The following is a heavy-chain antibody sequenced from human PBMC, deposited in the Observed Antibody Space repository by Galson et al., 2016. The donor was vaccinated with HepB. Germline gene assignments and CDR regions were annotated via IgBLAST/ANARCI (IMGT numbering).Heavy chain of an antibody. J-gene: IGHJ5*02. CDR1: GYRFTAYY. V-gene: IGHV1-2*06. D-gene: IGHD5-24*01. Sequence: QSGAEVKKPGESLKISCKASGYRFTAYYIHWVRQAPGQGLEWMGRINPHSDDTHYAQRFQGRVTVTRDTSISTVYMELRRLTYDDTAIYYCARDEDGHWFDPWGQGTLVTVSS. CDR2: INPHSDDT. CDR3: ARDEDGHWFDP.